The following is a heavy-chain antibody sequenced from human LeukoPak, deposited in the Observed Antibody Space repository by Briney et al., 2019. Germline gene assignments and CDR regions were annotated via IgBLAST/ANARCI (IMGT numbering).Heavy chain of an antibody. CDR1: GFTFSSYA. D-gene: IGHD5-18*01. CDR2: ISGSGGRT. V-gene: IGHV3-23*01. J-gene: IGHJ4*02. Sequence: PGGSLRLSCAASGFTFSSYAMRWVRQAPGKGLEWVSAISGSGGRTYYADSVKGRFTISRDNSKNTLYLQMNSLRAEDTAVYYCAKYSPKPRGYSYGRFDYWGQGTLVTVSS. CDR3: AKYSPKPRGYSYGRFDY.